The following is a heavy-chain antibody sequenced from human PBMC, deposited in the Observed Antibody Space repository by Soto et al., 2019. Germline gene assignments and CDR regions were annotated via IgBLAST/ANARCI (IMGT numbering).Heavy chain of an antibody. CDR2: INAGNGNT. Sequence: ASVKVSCKASGYTFTSYAMHWVRQAPGQRLEWMGWINAGNGNTKYSQKFQGRVTITRDTSASTAYMELGSLRSEDTAVYYCARALFRGVNEGFDYWGQGTLVTVSS. CDR3: ARALFRGVNEGFDY. CDR1: GYTFTSYA. D-gene: IGHD3-10*01. V-gene: IGHV1-3*01. J-gene: IGHJ4*02.